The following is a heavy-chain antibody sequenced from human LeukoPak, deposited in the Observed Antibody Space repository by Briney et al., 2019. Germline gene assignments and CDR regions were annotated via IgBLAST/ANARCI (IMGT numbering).Heavy chain of an antibody. D-gene: IGHD4-23*01. J-gene: IGHJ1*01. CDR1: GYTFTGYG. CDR3: ARAGSALGHYGGFLRH. CDR2: ISAYNGNT. Sequence: ASVKVSCKASGYTFTGYGISWVRQAPGQGLEWMGWISAYNGNTNYAQKLQGRVTMTTDTSTSTAYMELRSLRSDDTAVYYCARAGSALGHYGGFLRHWGQGTLVTVSS. V-gene: IGHV1-18*01.